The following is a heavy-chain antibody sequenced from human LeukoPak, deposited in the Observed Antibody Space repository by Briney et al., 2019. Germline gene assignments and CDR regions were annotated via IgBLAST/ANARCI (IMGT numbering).Heavy chain of an antibody. D-gene: IGHD2-15*01. CDR3: ARVRGYCSGGSCPDGMDV. Sequence: GGSLRLSCAASGFNFRSYAMSWVRQASGKGLEWVSAIGTAGDTYYPGSVKGRFTISRENAKNSLYLQMNSLRAGDTAVYYCARVRGYCSGGSCPDGMDVWGQGTTVTVSS. V-gene: IGHV3-13*01. J-gene: IGHJ6*02. CDR1: GFNFRSYA. CDR2: IGTAGDT.